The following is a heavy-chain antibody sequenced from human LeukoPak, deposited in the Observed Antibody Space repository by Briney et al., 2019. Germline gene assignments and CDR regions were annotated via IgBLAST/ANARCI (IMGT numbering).Heavy chain of an antibody. Sequence: PGGSLRLSCAASGFTVSSNYMSWVRQAPGKGLEWVSVIYSGGSTYYADSVKGRFTISRDNSKNTLYLQMNSLRAEDTAVYYCARDRGGFYGSGSNDAFDIWGQGTMVTVSS. V-gene: IGHV3-53*01. D-gene: IGHD3-10*01. J-gene: IGHJ3*02. CDR3: ARDRGGFYGSGSNDAFDI. CDR2: IYSGGST. CDR1: GFTVSSNY.